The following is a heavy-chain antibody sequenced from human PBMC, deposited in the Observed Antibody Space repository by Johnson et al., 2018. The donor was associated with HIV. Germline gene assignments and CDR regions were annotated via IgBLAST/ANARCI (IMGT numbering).Heavy chain of an antibody. CDR1: GFTFSKYC. J-gene: IGHJ3*02. Sequence: QVQLVESGGVVVQPGGSLRLSCAASGFTFSKYCMNWVRQAPGKGLEWVAVISNDGSNKYYADSVKARFTISRDKSKNTLYLQMNSLRAEDTAVYYCARDGGAWLLSTAFDIWGQGTMVTVSS. V-gene: IGHV3-30*03. CDR3: ARDGGAWLLSTAFDI. CDR2: ISNDGSNK. D-gene: IGHD3-3*01.